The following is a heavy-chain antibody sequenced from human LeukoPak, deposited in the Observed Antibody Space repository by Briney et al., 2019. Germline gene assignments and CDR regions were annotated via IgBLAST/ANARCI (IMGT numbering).Heavy chain of an antibody. Sequence: GGSLRLSCAASGFTFSYFYMSWIRQAPGKGLEWVSYISSSGSTVFYADSVKGRFTISRDNAKNSLYLQMNSLRAEDTAVYYCAKDLHYGSADYWGQGTLVTVSS. CDR2: ISSSGSTV. CDR1: GFTFSYFY. D-gene: IGHD3-10*01. CDR3: AKDLHYGSADY. J-gene: IGHJ4*02. V-gene: IGHV3-11*04.